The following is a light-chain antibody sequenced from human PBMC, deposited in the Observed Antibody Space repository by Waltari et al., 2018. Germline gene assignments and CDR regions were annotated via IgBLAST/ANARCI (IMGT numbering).Light chain of an antibody. CDR1: SRDIGTYDR. V-gene: IGLV2-14*03. J-gene: IGLJ2*01. CDR2: DVR. Sequence: QSALTQPASVSGSHGQSITISCHGSSRDIGTYDRVSWYQQHPGEAPKLMIYDVRQRPSGVSDRFSGSKSGNTASLTVSGLQAEDEADYYCSTYLRSSAPVVFGGGTKLTVL. CDR3: STYLRSSAPVV.